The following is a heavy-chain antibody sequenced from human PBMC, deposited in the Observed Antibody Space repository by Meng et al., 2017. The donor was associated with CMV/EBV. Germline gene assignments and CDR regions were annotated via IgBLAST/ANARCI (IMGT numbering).Heavy chain of an antibody. D-gene: IGHD6-19*01. V-gene: IGHV4-31*03. Sequence: LRLSCTVSGGSISSGGYYWSWIRQHPGKGLEWIGYIYYSGSTYYNPSLQSRVTISVDTSKNQFSLKLSSVTAADTAVYYCAREEAVAGTDYWGLGTLVTVSS. CDR1: GGSISSGGYY. CDR2: IYYSGST. J-gene: IGHJ4*02. CDR3: AREEAVAGTDY.